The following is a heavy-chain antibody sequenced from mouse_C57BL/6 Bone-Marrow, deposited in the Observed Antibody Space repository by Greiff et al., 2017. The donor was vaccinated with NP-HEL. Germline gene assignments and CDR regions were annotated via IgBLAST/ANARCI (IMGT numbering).Heavy chain of an antibody. J-gene: IGHJ4*01. D-gene: IGHD1-1*01. CDR3: AITVVRDYAMDY. Sequence: EVQLVESGGDLVKPGGSLKLSCAASGFTFSSYGMSWVRQTPDKRLEWVATISSGGSYTYYPDSVKGRFTIPRDNAKNTLYLQMSSLKSEDTAMYYCAITVVRDYAMDYWGQGTSVTVSS. V-gene: IGHV5-6*01. CDR2: ISSGGSYT. CDR1: GFTFSSYG.